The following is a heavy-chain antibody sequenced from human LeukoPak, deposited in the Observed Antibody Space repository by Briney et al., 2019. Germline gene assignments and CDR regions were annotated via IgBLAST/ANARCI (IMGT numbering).Heavy chain of an antibody. CDR1: GFTFSSYT. CDR3: ARVSSSWHYFDY. V-gene: IGHV3-21*01. Sequence: GGSLTLSCAASGFTFSSYTMTWVRQAPGKGLEWVSSISSSSSYIYYADSMKGRFTISRHNAKNSLYLQMNSLRVEDTAVYYCARVSSSWHYFDYWGQGTLVTVSS. D-gene: IGHD6-13*01. J-gene: IGHJ4*02. CDR2: ISSSSSYI.